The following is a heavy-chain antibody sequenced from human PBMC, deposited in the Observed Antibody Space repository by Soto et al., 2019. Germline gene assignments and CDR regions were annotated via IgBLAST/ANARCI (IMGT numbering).Heavy chain of an antibody. J-gene: IGHJ6*02. CDR3: ARVVRGPTDYYYYYGMDV. V-gene: IGHV1-69*02. CDR2: IIPILGIA. Sequence: SVKVSCKASGGTFSSYTISWVRQAPGQGLEWMGRIIPILGIANYAQKFQGRVTITADKSTSTAYMELSSLRSEDTAVYYCARVVRGPTDYYYYYGMDVWGQGTTVTVSS. CDR1: GGTFSSYT. D-gene: IGHD3-10*01.